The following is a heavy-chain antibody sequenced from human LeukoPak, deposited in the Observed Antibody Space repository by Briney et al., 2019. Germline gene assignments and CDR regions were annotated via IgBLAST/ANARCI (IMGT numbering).Heavy chain of an antibody. CDR2: ISAYNGNT. CDR1: GYTFTSYG. CDR3: ARDGYCSSTSCRKIYNWFDP. D-gene: IGHD2-2*03. V-gene: IGHV1-18*01. Sequence: ASVKVSCKASGYTFTSYGISWVRQAPGQGLEWMGWISAYNGNTNYAQKLQGRVTMTTDTSTSTAYMELRSLRSDDTAVYYCARDGYCSSTSCRKIYNWFDPWGQGTLVTVSS. J-gene: IGHJ5*02.